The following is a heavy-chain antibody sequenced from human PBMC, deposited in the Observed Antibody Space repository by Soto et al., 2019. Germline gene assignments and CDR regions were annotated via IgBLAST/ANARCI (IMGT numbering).Heavy chain of an antibody. J-gene: IGHJ1*01. CDR2: INPSGGST. CDR3: ARAEYYDSSGFYYDC. V-gene: IGHV1-46*01. Sequence: QVQLVQSGAEVNKPGASVKDSCKASGYIFTNHYIHWVRQAPGQGLEWMGIINPSGGSTNYLQLCQCRITMTRGTSTSTVYMELSSLRSEDTAVYVCARAEYYDSSGFYYDCWGQGSLVTFAS. CDR1: GYIFTNHY. D-gene: IGHD3-22*01.